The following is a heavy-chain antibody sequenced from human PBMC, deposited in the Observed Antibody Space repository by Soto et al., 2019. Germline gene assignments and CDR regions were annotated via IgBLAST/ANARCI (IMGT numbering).Heavy chain of an antibody. CDR2: IFHSGNT. D-gene: IGHD4-4*01. J-gene: IGHJ3*02. CDR1: GGSISGSANY. CDR3: ASVTGNAFAI. Sequence: QVQLQESGPGLVKPSQTLSLTCAVSGGSISGSANYWSWIRQPPGKGLEWIGYIFHSGNTYYSPSLKSRLSISVDTSRDQFSLELSSVTAADTAMYYCASVTGNAFAIWGQGTLVTVSS. V-gene: IGHV4-30-4*01.